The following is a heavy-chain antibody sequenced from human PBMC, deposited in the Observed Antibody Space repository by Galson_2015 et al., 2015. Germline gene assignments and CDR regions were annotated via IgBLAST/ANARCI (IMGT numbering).Heavy chain of an antibody. V-gene: IGHV3-74*01. D-gene: IGHD5-12*01. CDR3: AVERGYSGYDLAY. CDR1: GSTFSSYW. CDR2: INSDGSST. Sequence: SLRLSCAASGSTFSSYWMHWVRQAPGKGLVWVSRINSDGSSTSYADSVKGRFTISRDNAKNTLYLQMNSLRAEDTAVYYCAVERGYSGYDLAYWGQGTLVTVSS. J-gene: IGHJ4*02.